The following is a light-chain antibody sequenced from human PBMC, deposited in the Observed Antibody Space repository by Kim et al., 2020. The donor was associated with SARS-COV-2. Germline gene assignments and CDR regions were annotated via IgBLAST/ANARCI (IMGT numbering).Light chain of an antibody. CDR3: HQYNDWPPGDT. J-gene: IGKJ2*01. Sequence: FPGERATPSCRASQSVSNNLAWYQPKPGQPPRLLIYGASTRATGVPARFSGSGSGTDFTLTVSSLQSEDFAVYYCHQYNDWPPGDTFGQGTKLEI. CDR1: QSVSNN. V-gene: IGKV3-15*01. CDR2: GAS.